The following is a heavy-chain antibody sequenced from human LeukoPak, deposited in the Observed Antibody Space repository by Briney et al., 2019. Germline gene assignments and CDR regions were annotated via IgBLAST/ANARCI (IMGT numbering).Heavy chain of an antibody. J-gene: IGHJ3*02. CDR1: GYSFNTYW. D-gene: IGHD3-22*01. V-gene: IGHV5-51*01. CDR2: IYPGDSDT. Sequence: GESLKISCKGSGYSFNTYWIGWVRHMPGKGLEWMGIIYPGDSDTRYSPSFQGQVTISADKSISTAYLQWSSLKASDTAMYYCACGYDSSGFNAFDIWGQGTMVTVSS. CDR3: ACGYDSSGFNAFDI.